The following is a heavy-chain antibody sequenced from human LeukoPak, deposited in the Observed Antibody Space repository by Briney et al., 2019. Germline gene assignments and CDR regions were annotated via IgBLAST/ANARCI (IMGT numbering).Heavy chain of an antibody. Sequence: GGSLRLSCAASGFTFTNFGMHWVRQAPGKGLEWLAVISYHGSHKYYVDSVTGRFTNSRDNSKNTLYLQMNSLRAEDTAVYYCAKRDTITGTTGAYYFDYWGQGTLVTVSS. CDR2: ISYHGSHK. CDR1: GFTFTNFG. D-gene: IGHD1-7*01. J-gene: IGHJ4*02. CDR3: AKRDTITGTTGAYYFDY. V-gene: IGHV3-30*18.